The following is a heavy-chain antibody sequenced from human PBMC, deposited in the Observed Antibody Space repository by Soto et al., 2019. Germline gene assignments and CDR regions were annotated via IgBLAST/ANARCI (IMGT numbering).Heavy chain of an antibody. D-gene: IGHD3-3*01. CDR2: VNAGNGNT. V-gene: IGHV1-3*01. CDR3: ARDPSRDFWSGYYPQEPYYYYGMDV. CDR1: GYTFTSYA. J-gene: IGHJ6*02. Sequence: ASVKVSCKASGYTFTSYAMHWVRQAPGQRLEWMGWVNAGNGNTKYSQKFQGRVTITRDTSASTAYMELSSLRSEDTAVYYCARDPSRDFWSGYYPQEPYYYYGMDVWGQGTTVTVSS.